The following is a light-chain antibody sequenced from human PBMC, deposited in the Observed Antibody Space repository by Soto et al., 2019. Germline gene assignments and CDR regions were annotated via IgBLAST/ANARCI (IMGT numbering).Light chain of an antibody. Sequence: DIQMSQSPSSLSASVGDKVTITCLASQTISSYLNWYQQKPGKAPELLISAASSLQSGVPSRFSGSASGTDFTLTIRSMQPEDFANYYCQQSYITPLTFGGGTKVDIK. CDR1: QTISSY. CDR3: QQSYITPLT. J-gene: IGKJ4*01. V-gene: IGKV1-39*01. CDR2: AAS.